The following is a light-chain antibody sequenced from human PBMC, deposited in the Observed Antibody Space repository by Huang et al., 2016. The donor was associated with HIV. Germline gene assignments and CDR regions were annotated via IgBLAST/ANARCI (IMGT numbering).Light chain of an antibody. CDR2: WGS. V-gene: IGKV2-28*01. CDR3: MQALETPIT. J-gene: IGKJ5*01. Sequence: DIVMTQSPLSLPVTPGEPASISCKSSQSLLHSNGYNYLDWYLQKPGQSPPLLISWGSNRASGVPDRFSGSGSGTDFTLKISRVEAEDVGVYYCMQALETPITFGQGTRLEIK. CDR1: QSLLHSNGYNY.